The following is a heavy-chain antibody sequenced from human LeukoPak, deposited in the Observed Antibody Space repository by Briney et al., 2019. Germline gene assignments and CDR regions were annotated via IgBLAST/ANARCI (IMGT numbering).Heavy chain of an antibody. Sequence: PSETLSLTCTVSAGSISSSSHYCGWIRQPPGKGLEWIGSIYYSGSTYYIPSLESRVTISVDTSKNQFSLKLSSVTAADTAVYYCARQGDSKMSSRFDYWGQGTLLTVSS. J-gene: IGHJ4*02. D-gene: IGHD3-22*01. CDR3: ARQGDSKMSSRFDY. CDR1: AGSISSSSHY. V-gene: IGHV4-39*01. CDR2: IYYSGST.